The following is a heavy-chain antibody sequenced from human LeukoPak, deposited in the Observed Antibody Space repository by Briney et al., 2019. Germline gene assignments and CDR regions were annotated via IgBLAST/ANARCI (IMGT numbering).Heavy chain of an antibody. J-gene: IGHJ4*02. V-gene: IGHV3-23*01. D-gene: IGHD3-10*01. CDR1: GFTFSSYA. CDR2: ISGSGGST. Sequence: GGSLRLSCAASGFTFSSYAMSWVRQAPGKGLEWISAISGSGGSTYYADSVKGRFTISRDNSKNTLYLQMNSLRAEDTAVYYCAKDLLRITMVRGVITWGQGTLVTVSS. CDR3: AKDLLRITMVRGVIT.